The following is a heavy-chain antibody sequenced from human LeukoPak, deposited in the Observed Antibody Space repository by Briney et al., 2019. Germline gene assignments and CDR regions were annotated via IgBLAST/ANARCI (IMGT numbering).Heavy chain of an antibody. D-gene: IGHD6-13*01. Sequence: ASVKVSCKSSGYTFTGYYMHWVRQAPGQGLEWMGWTNPSSGGTNYAQKFQGRVTMTRDTSISTAYMELSSLRSDDTAVYSCARAQTMAAAGTGPGDFWGQGTLVTVSS. CDR3: ARAQTMAAAGTGPGDF. CDR1: GYTFTGYY. V-gene: IGHV1-2*02. J-gene: IGHJ4*02. CDR2: TNPSSGGT.